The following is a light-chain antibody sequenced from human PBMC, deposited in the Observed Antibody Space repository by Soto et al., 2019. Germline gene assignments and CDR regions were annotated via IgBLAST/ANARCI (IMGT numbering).Light chain of an antibody. V-gene: IGKV4-1*01. CDR1: QAVFRDSSGRHL. CDR2: WAS. J-gene: IGKJ2*01. CDR3: QKFYSPPLFT. Sequence: DIVMTQSPDSLAVSLGERASITCRSSQAVFRDSSGRHLLAWYQQKPGQPPKLLIYWASTRESGVPDRFSGSGSGTDFTLTISSLQAEDVAGYYCQKFYSPPLFTFGQGTKLEI.